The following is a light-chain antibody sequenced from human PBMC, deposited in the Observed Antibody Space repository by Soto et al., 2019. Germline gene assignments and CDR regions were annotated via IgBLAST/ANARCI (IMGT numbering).Light chain of an antibody. CDR1: QSVSTY. CDR2: DAS. Sequence: EIVMTQSPATLSVSPGERATLSCRASQSVSTYLAWYQQKPGQAPRLLVYDASTRATGIPARFSGSGSGTDFTLSISSLEPEDFAVYFCQQRSDWPLTFGGGTKVDIK. V-gene: IGKV3-11*01. J-gene: IGKJ4*01. CDR3: QQRSDWPLT.